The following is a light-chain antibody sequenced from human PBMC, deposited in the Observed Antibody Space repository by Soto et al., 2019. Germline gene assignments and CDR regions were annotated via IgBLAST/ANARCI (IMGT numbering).Light chain of an antibody. Sequence: QSVLTQPPSASGSPGQSVTISCTGTSSDVGGYNYVSWYQQHPGKAPKLLIYEVNKRPSGVPDRFSGSKSGNTASLTVSGLQAEYEADYYCSSYAGSNNFVFGGGTKLTVL. CDR2: EVN. V-gene: IGLV2-8*01. CDR3: SSYAGSNNFV. J-gene: IGLJ2*01. CDR1: SSDVGGYNY.